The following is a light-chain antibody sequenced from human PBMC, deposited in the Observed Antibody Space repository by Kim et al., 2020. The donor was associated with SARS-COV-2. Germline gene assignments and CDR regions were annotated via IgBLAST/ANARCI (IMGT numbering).Light chain of an antibody. Sequence: LSPGEGATLSCRASQNVDRTSLAWYQQTPGLPPRLLIYDTSRRASGIPDRFTGSGSGTDFTLTISGLEPEDFAVYYCQHFGRSPYTFGQGTKLEI. CDR3: QHFGRSPYT. J-gene: IGKJ2*01. CDR2: DTS. V-gene: IGKV3-20*01. CDR1: QNVDRTS.